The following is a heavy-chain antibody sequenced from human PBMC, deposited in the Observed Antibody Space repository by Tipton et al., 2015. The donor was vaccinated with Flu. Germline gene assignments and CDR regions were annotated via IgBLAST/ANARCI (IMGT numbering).Heavy chain of an antibody. V-gene: IGHV5-51*01. D-gene: IGHD6-13*01. J-gene: IGHJ4*02. Sequence: QLVQSGAEVKKPGESLKISCKGSGYSFTSYWVGWVRQMPGKGLEWMGIIYPGDSDTRYSPSFQGQVTISADKSISTAYLQWSSLKASDPAMYYCARGHSSSWYSVYFDYWGQGTLVTVSS. CDR2: IYPGDSDT. CDR3: ARGHSSSWYSVYFDY. CDR1: GYSFTSYW.